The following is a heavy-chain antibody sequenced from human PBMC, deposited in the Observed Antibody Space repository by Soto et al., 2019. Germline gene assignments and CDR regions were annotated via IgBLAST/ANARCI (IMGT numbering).Heavy chain of an antibody. Sequence: QVHLVQSGAEVKKPGASVKVSCKASGYTFTSYGITWVRHAPGQGLEWMGWISAHNGNTDYAQKLQGRVIVTRDTSTSTAYMELRSLISDDTAVYYCARGRYVDYWGQGELVNVSS. CDR3: ARGRYVDY. V-gene: IGHV1-18*01. J-gene: IGHJ4*02. D-gene: IGHD1-1*01. CDR2: ISAHNGNT. CDR1: GYTFTSYG.